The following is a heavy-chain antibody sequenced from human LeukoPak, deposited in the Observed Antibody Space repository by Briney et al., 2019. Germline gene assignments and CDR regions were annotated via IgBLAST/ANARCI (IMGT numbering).Heavy chain of an antibody. V-gene: IGHV3-23*01. Sequence: PGGSLRLSCAASGFTFSSYAMSWVRQAPGKGLEWVSAISGSGGSTYYADSVEGRFTISRDSSKNTLFLQMNDLRAEDTAVYYCARVGDHFHWYLDLWGRGTLVTVSS. J-gene: IGHJ2*01. D-gene: IGHD3-3*02. CDR1: GFTFSSYA. CDR3: ARVGDHFHWYLDL. CDR2: ISGSGGST.